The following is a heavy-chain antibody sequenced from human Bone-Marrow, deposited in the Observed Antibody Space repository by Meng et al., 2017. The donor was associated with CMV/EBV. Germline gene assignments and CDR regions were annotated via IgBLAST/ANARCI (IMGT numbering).Heavy chain of an antibody. Sequence: GGSLRLSCAASGFTVSSTYMNWVRQAPGKGLEWLSILYSGGNTYYADSVKGRFTISRDNSKNTLYLQMNILRPEDTAVYYCARHTSDYYYYGIDLWGQGTTVTVSS. D-gene: IGHD2-2*01. V-gene: IGHV3-66*02. CDR1: GFTVSSTY. J-gene: IGHJ6*02. CDR3: ARHTSDYYYYGIDL. CDR2: LYSGGNT.